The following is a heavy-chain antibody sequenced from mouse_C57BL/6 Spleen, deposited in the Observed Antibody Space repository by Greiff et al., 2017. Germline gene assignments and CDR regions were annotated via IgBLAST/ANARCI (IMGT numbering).Heavy chain of an antibody. Sequence: QVQLQQPGAELVKPGASVKLSCKASGYTFTSYWMHWVKQRPGQGLEWIGMIHPNSGSTNYNEKFKSEATLTVDKSSSTAYMQLSSLTSEDSAVYYCYGSSHYYAMDYWGQGTSVTVSS. D-gene: IGHD1-1*01. CDR1: GYTFTSYW. V-gene: IGHV1-64*01. J-gene: IGHJ4*01. CDR2: IHPNSGST. CDR3: YGSSHYYAMDY.